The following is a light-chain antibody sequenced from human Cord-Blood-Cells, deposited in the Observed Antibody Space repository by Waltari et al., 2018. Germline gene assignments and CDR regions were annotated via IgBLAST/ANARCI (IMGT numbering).Light chain of an antibody. CDR3: QQRSNWSFT. Sequence: EIVLTQSPATLSWSPGASATLSCRASQSVSSYLAWYQQKPGQAPRLLISDASNRDTGIPARFSGSGSGTDFTLTISSLEPEDFAVYYCQQRSNWSFTFGPGTKVDIK. J-gene: IGKJ3*01. CDR2: DAS. CDR1: QSVSSY. V-gene: IGKV3-11*01.